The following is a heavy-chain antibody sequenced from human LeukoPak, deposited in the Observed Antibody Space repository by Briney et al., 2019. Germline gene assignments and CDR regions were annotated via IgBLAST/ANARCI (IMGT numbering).Heavy chain of an antibody. CDR2: INPNSGGT. CDR1: GYTFTGYY. J-gene: IGHJ6*03. V-gene: IGHV1-2*02. D-gene: IGHD2-2*01. Sequence: ASAKVSCKASGYTFTGYYMHWVRQAPGQGLEWMGWINPNSGGTNYAQKFQGRVTMTRDTSISTAYMELSRLRSDDTAVYYCARGAACSSTSCYWNYYYYYMDVWGKGTTVTVSS. CDR3: ARGAACSSTSCYWNYYYYYMDV.